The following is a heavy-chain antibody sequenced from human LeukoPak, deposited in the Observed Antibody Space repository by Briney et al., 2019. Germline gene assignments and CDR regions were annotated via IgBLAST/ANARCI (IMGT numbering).Heavy chain of an antibody. CDR1: GYSFTSYW. CDR3: ARRAADYGDSFDY. Sequence: GESLKISCKGSGYSFTSYWIGWVRQMPGKGLEWMGIIYPGDPDTRYSPSFQGQVTISVDKSISTAYLQWSSLKASDTAMYYCARRAADYGDSFDYWGQGTLVTVSS. CDR2: IYPGDPDT. D-gene: IGHD4-17*01. V-gene: IGHV5-51*01. J-gene: IGHJ4*02.